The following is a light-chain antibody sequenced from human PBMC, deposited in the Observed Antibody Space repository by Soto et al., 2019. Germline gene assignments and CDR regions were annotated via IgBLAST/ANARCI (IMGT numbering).Light chain of an antibody. Sequence: EIVLTQAPATLSLSPGERATLSCRASQSIGLAIAWYQHKPGQAPRLLIFDASQRATGIPARFRGSGSGTDFTLSISSLEPEDFAVYYCQQSYSTPRTFGQGTKLEIK. V-gene: IGKV3-11*01. CDR1: QSIGLA. CDR2: DAS. CDR3: QQSYSTPRT. J-gene: IGKJ2*01.